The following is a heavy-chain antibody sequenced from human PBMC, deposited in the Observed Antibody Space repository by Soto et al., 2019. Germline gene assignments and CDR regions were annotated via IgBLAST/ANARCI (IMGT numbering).Heavy chain of an antibody. CDR3: ARSPEATVTAFDY. D-gene: IGHD4-17*01. CDR1: GGSISSGGYY. J-gene: IGHJ4*02. Sequence: QVQLQESGPGLVKPSQTLSLTCTVSGGSISSGGYYWSWIRQHPGKGLEWIGYIYYSGSTYYNPSLKSRVTITVATSKNQFSLKLSSVTAADTAVYYCARSPEATVTAFDYWGQGTLVTVSS. CDR2: IYYSGST. V-gene: IGHV4-31*03.